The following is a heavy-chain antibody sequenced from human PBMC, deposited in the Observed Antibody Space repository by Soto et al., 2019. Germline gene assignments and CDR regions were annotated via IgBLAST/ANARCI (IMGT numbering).Heavy chain of an antibody. CDR1: GGSISSGGYY. CDR2: IYYSGST. CDR3: ARAAGGGSELKEANFDY. D-gene: IGHD2-15*01. Sequence: QVQLQESGPGLVKPSQTLSLTCTVSGGSISSGGYYWSWIRQHPGKGLEWIGYIYYSGSTYYNPSLKSRVTISVDTSKNQFSLKLSSVTAADTAVYYCARAAGGGSELKEANFDYWGQGTLVTVSS. V-gene: IGHV4-31*03. J-gene: IGHJ4*02.